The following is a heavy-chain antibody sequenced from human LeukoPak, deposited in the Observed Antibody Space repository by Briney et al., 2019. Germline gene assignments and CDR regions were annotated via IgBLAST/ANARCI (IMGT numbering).Heavy chain of an antibody. D-gene: IGHD3-9*01. Sequence: GGSPRLSCAASGFTFSSYAMHWVRQAPGKGLEWVAVISYDGSNKYYADSVKGRFTISRDNSKNTLYLQMNSLRAEDTAVYYCARGSDFDWLLSSFDYWGQGTLVTVSS. CDR1: GFTFSSYA. CDR2: ISYDGSNK. J-gene: IGHJ4*02. V-gene: IGHV3-30-3*01. CDR3: ARGSDFDWLLSSFDY.